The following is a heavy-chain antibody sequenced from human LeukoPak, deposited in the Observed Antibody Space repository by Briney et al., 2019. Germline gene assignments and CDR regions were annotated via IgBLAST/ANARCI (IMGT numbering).Heavy chain of an antibody. CDR1: GFTFSSYA. CDR2: ISYDGSNK. D-gene: IGHD1-14*01. CDR3: ARDKPHTWSHLNYGMDV. Sequence: GGSLRLSCAASGFTFSSYAMHWVRQAPGKGLEWVAVISYDGSNKYYADSVKGRFTISRDNSKNTLYLQMNSLRAEDTAVYYCARDKPHTWSHLNYGMDVWGQGTTVTVSS. V-gene: IGHV3-30-3*01. J-gene: IGHJ6*02.